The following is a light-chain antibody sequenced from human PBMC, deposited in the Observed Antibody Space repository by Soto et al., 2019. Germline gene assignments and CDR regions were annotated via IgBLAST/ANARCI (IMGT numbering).Light chain of an antibody. J-gene: IGKJ5*01. CDR2: GAS. V-gene: IGKV1-8*01. CDR1: QDIGSV. CDR3: QHYLNYPIT. Sequence: AIRMTQSPSSLSASTGDTDTIPCRASQDIGSVLAWYQQKPGTAPKVLISGASNLHGGVPSRFSGSGSRTDFTLTITHLQSEDFATYYCQHYLNYPITFGQGTRLEI.